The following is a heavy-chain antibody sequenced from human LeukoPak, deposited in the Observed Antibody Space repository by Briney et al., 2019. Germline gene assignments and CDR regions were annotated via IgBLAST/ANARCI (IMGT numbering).Heavy chain of an antibody. D-gene: IGHD2-2*01. J-gene: IGHJ4*02. CDR3: ARDLGYCSSTSCYDLDY. CDR2: ISAYNGNT. V-gene: IGHV1-18*01. CDR1: GYTFTSYG. Sequence: ASVKVSCKASGYTFTSYGISWVRQAPGQGLEWMGWISAYNGNTNYAQKLQGRATMTTDTSTSTAYMELRSLRSDDTAVYYCARDLGYCSSTSCYDLDYWGQGTLVTVSS.